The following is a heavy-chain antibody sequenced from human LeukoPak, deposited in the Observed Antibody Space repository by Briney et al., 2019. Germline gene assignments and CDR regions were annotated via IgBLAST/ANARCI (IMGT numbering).Heavy chain of an antibody. CDR2: ISAYNGNT. V-gene: IGHV1-18*01. CDR1: GYTFITHG. CDR3: ARGRLRYLDWTRAYSDY. Sequence: ASVKVSCKASGYTFITHGLTWVRQAPGQGLEWMGWISAYNGNTIYAQTLQESLTMTTDTSTSTAYMELRSLRSDDTAVYYCARGRLRYLDWTRAYSDYWGQGTLVTVSS. D-gene: IGHD3-9*01. J-gene: IGHJ4*02.